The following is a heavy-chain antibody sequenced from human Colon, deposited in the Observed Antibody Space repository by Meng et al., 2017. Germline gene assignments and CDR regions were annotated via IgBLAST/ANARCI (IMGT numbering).Heavy chain of an antibody. V-gene: IGHV4-4*02. J-gene: IGHJ4*02. D-gene: IGHD3-10*01. CDR2: IYHSGST. CDR3: ARVIYASGNMAHLDC. CDR1: GDSIRSSNW. Sequence: QVALQESGPGLVTPSGTLSLTCAVSGDSIRSSNWWSWVRQPPGRGLEWIGEIYHSGSTNYNPSLKNRLSLTVDKSKNQFSLTLHSVTAADTAVYYCARVIYASGNMAHLDCWGQGTLVTVSS.